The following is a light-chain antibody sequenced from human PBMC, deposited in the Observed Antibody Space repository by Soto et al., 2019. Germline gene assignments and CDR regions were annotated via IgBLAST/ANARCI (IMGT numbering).Light chain of an antibody. CDR1: NSNIGADNG. J-gene: IGLJ1*01. Sequence: QSVLTQPPSVSGAPGQRVTISCTGSNSNIGADNGVHWYQQLPGTAPKLLIYGNNNRPSGVPDRFSGSKSGTSASLAITGLQAEDEAEYYCHSYDSSLNGHVFGTGTKLTVL. V-gene: IGLV1-40*01. CDR2: GNN. CDR3: HSYDSSLNGHV.